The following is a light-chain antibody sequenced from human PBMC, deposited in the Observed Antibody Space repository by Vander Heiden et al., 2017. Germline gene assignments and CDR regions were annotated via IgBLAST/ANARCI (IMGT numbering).Light chain of an antibody. CDR1: QTLSNW. Sequence: DIQMTQSPSTLSASVGDRVTITCRASQTLSNWLAWYQQKPGRAPKLLIYQASILENGVPSRFSGAGSGTEFTLTISSRQPDDFATYYCQQYNSYSVWTFGQGTKVEIK. CDR3: QQYNSYSVWT. J-gene: IGKJ1*01. CDR2: QAS. V-gene: IGKV1-5*03.